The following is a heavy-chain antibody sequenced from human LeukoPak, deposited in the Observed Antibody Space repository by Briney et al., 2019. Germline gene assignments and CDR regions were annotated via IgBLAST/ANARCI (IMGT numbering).Heavy chain of an antibody. V-gene: IGHV4-59*12. D-gene: IGHD2-15*01. CDR3: ARGGYCSGGSCYYEYFQH. Sequence: SETLSLTCTVSGGSISSYYWSWIRQPPGKGLEWIGYIYYSGSTNYNPSLKSRVTISVDRSKNQFSLKLSSVTAADTAVYYCARGGYCSGGSCYYEYFQHWGQGTLVTVSS. CDR1: GGSISSYY. J-gene: IGHJ1*01. CDR2: IYYSGST.